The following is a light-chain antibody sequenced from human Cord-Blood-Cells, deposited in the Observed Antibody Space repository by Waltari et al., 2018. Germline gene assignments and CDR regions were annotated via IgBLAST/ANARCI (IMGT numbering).Light chain of an antibody. CDR3: QQYDNLPIT. Sequence: DMQMTQSPSSLSASVGDRVTITSQASQDISNYLNWYQQKPGKAPKLLIYDASNLETGVPSRFSGSGSGTDFTFTISSLQPEDIATYYCQQYDNLPITFGQGTRLEIK. CDR1: QDISNY. J-gene: IGKJ5*01. CDR2: DAS. V-gene: IGKV1-33*01.